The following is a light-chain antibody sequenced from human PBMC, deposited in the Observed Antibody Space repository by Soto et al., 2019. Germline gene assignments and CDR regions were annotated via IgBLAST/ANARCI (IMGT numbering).Light chain of an antibody. CDR3: QQYNNWIFT. CDR1: QSVSSN. CDR2: GAS. J-gene: IGKJ3*01. V-gene: IGKV3-15*01. Sequence: EIVMTQSPATLSVSPGERATLSCRASQSVSSNLAWYQQKPGQAPRLLIYGASTRATGIPARFSGSGSGTEFTLIISSLQSEDFAVYYCQQYNNWIFTFGPGTKVDIK.